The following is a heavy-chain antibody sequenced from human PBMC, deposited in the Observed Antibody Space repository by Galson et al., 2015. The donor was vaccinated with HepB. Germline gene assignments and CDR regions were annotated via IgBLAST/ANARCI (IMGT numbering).Heavy chain of an antibody. V-gene: IGHV7-4-1*02. CDR2: INTKTGNP. Sequence: SVKVSCKASGYNFTTYAMNWVRQAPGQGLEWMGWINTKTGNPSYAQGFTGRFVLSLDTSVSTAYLQITSLKAEDTAVYYCVRDKGGFAAHYWGQGTLVTVSS. CDR1: GYNFTTYA. CDR3: VRDKGGFAAHY. J-gene: IGHJ4*02. D-gene: IGHD5-12*01.